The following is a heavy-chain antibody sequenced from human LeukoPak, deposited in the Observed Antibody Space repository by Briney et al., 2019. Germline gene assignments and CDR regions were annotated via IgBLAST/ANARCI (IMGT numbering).Heavy chain of an antibody. CDR1: GRSFSGYY. V-gene: IGHV4-34*01. Sequence: SETLSLTCAAYGRSFSGYYWSWIRQPPGKGLEWIGEIKQSGNTYYNPSLESRVTISVDTSKNQFSLNLTSVTAADTAVYYCARGLTRIAAAGTPWVRWGQGTLVTVSS. CDR3: ARGLTRIAAAGTPWVR. D-gene: IGHD6-13*01. J-gene: IGHJ1*01. CDR2: IKQSGNT.